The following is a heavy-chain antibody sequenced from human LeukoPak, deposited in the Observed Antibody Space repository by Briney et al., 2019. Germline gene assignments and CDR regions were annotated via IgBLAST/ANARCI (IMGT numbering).Heavy chain of an antibody. Sequence: GGSLRLSCAASGFTFSSYAMHWVRQAPGKGLEWVAVISYDGSNKYYADSVKGRLTISRDNSKNTLYLQMNSLRAEDTAVYYCARDYEVSFDYWGQGTLVTVSS. CDR3: ARDYEVSFDY. D-gene: IGHD3-16*01. CDR1: GFTFSSYA. V-gene: IGHV3-30-3*01. J-gene: IGHJ4*02. CDR2: ISYDGSNK.